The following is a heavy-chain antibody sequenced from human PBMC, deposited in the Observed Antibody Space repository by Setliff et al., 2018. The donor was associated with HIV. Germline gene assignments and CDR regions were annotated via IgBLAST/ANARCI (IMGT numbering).Heavy chain of an antibody. CDR2: TVIDGTYT. J-gene: IGHJ4*02. V-gene: IGHV3-30*02. CDR1: GFTFSSHG. Sequence: GGSLRLSCSVSGFTFSSHGMHWVRQTPGKGLEWVAFTVIDGTYTFYAESVKGRFTISRDNAKSTLYLQMNSLSPDDTAVYYCVKDPREGAGYFDYGGQGTQVTVSS. D-gene: IGHD1-26*01. CDR3: VKDPREGAGYFDY.